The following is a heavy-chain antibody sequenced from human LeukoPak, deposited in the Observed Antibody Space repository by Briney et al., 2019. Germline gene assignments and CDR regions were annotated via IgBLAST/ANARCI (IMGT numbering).Heavy chain of an antibody. D-gene: IGHD3-16*01. CDR2: VYSTGHT. CDR3: ARHHTSSKPIDY. J-gene: IGHJ4*02. V-gene: IGHV4-59*04. Sequence: SETLSLTCTVSGGSISGYYWGWIRQPPGKGLEWIGSVYSTGHTNYNLSLKSRVTMSIDTSKNQLSLKLTSVTAADTAMYYCARHHTSSKPIDYWGQGTLVTVSS. CDR1: GGSISGYY.